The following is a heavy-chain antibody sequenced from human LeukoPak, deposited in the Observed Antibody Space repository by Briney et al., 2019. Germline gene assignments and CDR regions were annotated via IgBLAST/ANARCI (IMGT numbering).Heavy chain of an antibody. J-gene: IGHJ4*02. CDR2: INEDGSST. D-gene: IGHD1-14*01. CDR1: GYTFSRYW. V-gene: IGHV3-74*01. CDR3: ARSNHADDF. Sequence: GGSLRLSCAASGYTFSRYWMHWVRQGPGKGLVWVSRINEDGSSTSYAESVRGRFTISRDNAKNTLYLQMDSLRAEDTGVYYCARSNHADDFWGQGTLVTVSS.